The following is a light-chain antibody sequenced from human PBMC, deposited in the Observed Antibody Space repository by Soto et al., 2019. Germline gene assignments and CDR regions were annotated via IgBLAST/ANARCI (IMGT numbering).Light chain of an antibody. CDR1: QGISTW. J-gene: IGKJ1*01. Sequence: DIQMTQSPSSVSASVGDKVTITCRASQGISTWLAWYQQKPGKAPKLLIHLVSSLQIGVPSRFSGSGSGTDFTPPISSLQPEDFATYYCPPGNRFPLTFGPGTKVEIK. CDR3: PPGNRFPLT. V-gene: IGKV1-12*01. CDR2: LVS.